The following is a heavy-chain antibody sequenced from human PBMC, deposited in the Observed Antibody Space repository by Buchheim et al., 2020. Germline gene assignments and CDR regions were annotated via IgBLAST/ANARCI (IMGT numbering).Heavy chain of an antibody. CDR2: ISGSGDST. V-gene: IGHV3-23*01. CDR1: EFTFRTYA. Sequence: VQLLESGGGLIQPGGSLRLSCTTFEFTFRTYAMSWVRLAPGKGLEWVADISGSGDSTYYADSVKGRFTISRDNSKNTLYLQMNSLRAEDTAVYYCARDDDIVYYGMDVWGQGTT. D-gene: IGHD3-9*01. J-gene: IGHJ6*02. CDR3: ARDDDIVYYGMDV.